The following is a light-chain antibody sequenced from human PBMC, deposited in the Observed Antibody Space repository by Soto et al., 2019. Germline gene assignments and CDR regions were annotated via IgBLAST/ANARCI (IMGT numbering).Light chain of an antibody. Sequence: QSVLTQPASVSGSPGQSITISCTGTSGDVGNYNLVSWYQQHPGKAPRLMIYEVNKWPSGVSNRFSGSKSGNTASLTIPGLQAEDEADYDCCSYVGSSTSYVFGTGTKLTV. CDR3: CSYVGSSTSYV. V-gene: IGLV2-23*02. CDR2: EVN. J-gene: IGLJ1*01. CDR1: SGDVGNYNL.